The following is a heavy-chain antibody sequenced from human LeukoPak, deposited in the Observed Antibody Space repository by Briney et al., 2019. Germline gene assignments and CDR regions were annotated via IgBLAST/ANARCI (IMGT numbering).Heavy chain of an antibody. Sequence: SETLSLTCTVSGGSIFSYYWSWIRQPPGKGLEWMGYIYYSGSTNYNPSLKSRVTISVDTSKNQFSLKLSSVTAADTAVYYCARRGYCSGGTCLTSDLWGQGTLVTVSS. J-gene: IGHJ5*02. D-gene: IGHD2-15*01. CDR1: GGSIFSYY. V-gene: IGHV4-59*08. CDR3: ARRGYCSGGTCLTSDL. CDR2: IYYSGST.